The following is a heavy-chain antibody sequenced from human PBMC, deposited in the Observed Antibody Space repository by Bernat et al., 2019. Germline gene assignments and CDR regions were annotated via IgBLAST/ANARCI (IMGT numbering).Heavy chain of an antibody. CDR1: GYTFTSYY. V-gene: IGHV1-46*01. D-gene: IGHD6-13*01. CDR3: ARDTSSSLWAFDY. CDR2: INPSGGST. J-gene: IGHJ4*02. Sequence: QVQLVQSGAEVKKPGASVKVSCKASGYTFTSYYMHWVRQAPGQGLEWMGIINPSGGSTSYAQKLQGRVTMTTDTSTSTAYMELRSLRSDDTAVYYCARDTSSSLWAFDYWGQGTLVTVSS.